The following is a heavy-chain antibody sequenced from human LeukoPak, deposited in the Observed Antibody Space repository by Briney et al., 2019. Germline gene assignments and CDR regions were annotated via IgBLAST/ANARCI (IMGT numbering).Heavy chain of an antibody. V-gene: IGHV1-69*13. CDR3: ARVPFNWNDVFY. CDR2: IIPIFGTA. Sequence: ASVKVSCKASGGTFSGYAISWVRQAPGQGLEWMGGIIPIFGTANYAQKFQGRVTITADESTSTAYMELSSLRSEDTAVYYCARVPFNWNDVFYWGQGTLVTVSS. CDR1: GGTFSGYA. D-gene: IGHD1-20*01. J-gene: IGHJ4*02.